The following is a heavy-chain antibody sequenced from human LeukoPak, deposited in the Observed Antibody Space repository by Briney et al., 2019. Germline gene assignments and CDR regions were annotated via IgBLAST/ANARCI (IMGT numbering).Heavy chain of an antibody. J-gene: IGHJ4*02. CDR1: GFTFSGYA. Sequence: GGSLRLSCAASGFTFSGYAMNWVRQAPGKGLEWVSGISGSGAGTYYADSVKGRFTISRDNSKNTLYLQMNSLRADDTAVYYCAKIVREFYTNSQYLDYLGQGTLVTVSS. CDR3: AKIVREFYTNSQYLDY. V-gene: IGHV3-23*01. D-gene: IGHD4-11*01. CDR2: ISGSGAGT.